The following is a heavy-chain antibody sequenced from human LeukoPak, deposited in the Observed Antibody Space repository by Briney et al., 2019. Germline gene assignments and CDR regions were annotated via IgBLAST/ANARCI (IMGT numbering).Heavy chain of an antibody. CDR2: INPNSGGT. D-gene: IGHD2-15*01. CDR3: ARVVCSGGSCYGHTGRWFDP. V-gene: IGHV1-2*02. Sequence: ASVKVSCKASGYTFTGYYMHWVRQAPGQGLEWMGWINPNSGGTNYTQKFQGRVTMTRDTSISTAYVELSRLRSDDTAVYYCARVVCSGGSCYGHTGRWFDPWGQGTLVTVSS. CDR1: GYTFTGYY. J-gene: IGHJ5*02.